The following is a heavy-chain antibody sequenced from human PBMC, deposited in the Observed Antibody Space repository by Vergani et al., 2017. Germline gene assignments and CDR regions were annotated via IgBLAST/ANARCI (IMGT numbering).Heavy chain of an antibody. CDR2: ISGSGGST. CDR3: AKANPRNSGYDYLYYYRDMDV. Sequence: EVQLLESGGDLVQPGGSLRLSCAASGFTFNHYAMNWVRQAPGKGLEWVSGISGSGGSTYYAGSVKGRFTISRDSSKNTLYLQMNSLSAGDTAVYYCAKANPRNSGYDYLYYYRDMDVWGQGTMVTVSS. J-gene: IGHJ6*02. V-gene: IGHV3-23*01. D-gene: IGHD5-12*01. CDR1: GFTFNHYA.